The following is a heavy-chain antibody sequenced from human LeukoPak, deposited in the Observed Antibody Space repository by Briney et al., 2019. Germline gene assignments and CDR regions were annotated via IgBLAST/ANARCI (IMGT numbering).Heavy chain of an antibody. CDR2: IYHSGST. D-gene: IGHD5-18*01. CDR1: GYSISSGCY. V-gene: IGHV4-38-2*02. J-gene: IGHJ4*02. CDR3: ARDPDTAMVKFDY. Sequence: SETLSLTCAVSGYSISSGCYWGWIRPPPGKGLEWIGSIYHSGSTYYNPSLKSRVTISVDTSKNQFSLKLSSVTAADTAVYYCARDPDTAMVKFDYWGQGTLVTVSS.